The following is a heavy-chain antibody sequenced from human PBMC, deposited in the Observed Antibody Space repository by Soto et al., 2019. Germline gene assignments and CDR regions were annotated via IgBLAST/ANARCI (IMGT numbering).Heavy chain of an antibody. CDR3: AKNAHIMYSSSWPVSNFDY. CDR1: GFTFSSYA. D-gene: IGHD6-13*01. CDR2: ISGSGGST. J-gene: IGHJ4*02. V-gene: IGHV3-23*01. Sequence: EVQLLESGGGLVQPGGSLRLSCAASGFTFSSYAMSWVRQAPGKGLEWVSAISGSGGSTYYADSVKGRFTLSRDNSKNTLDLQMNSLRAEDTAVYYCAKNAHIMYSSSWPVSNFDYWGQGTLGTVSS.